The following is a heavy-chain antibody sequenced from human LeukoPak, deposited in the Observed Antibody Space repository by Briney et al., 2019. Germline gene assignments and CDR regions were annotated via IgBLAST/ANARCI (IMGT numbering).Heavy chain of an antibody. D-gene: IGHD3-22*01. Sequence: GGSLRLSCQASGFTLYMYAMSWVRQAPGKGLEWVSSMCGTAGCTFYPDSVEGRFTISRDNSKNVLYLGMNSHTAEDTAIYYCAKDRPNFHENSGHYYRRDGDSWGQGTLVTVSS. CDR3: AKDRPNFHENSGHYYRRDGDS. V-gene: IGHV3-23*01. CDR1: GFTLYMYA. CDR2: MCGTAGCT. J-gene: IGHJ5*01.